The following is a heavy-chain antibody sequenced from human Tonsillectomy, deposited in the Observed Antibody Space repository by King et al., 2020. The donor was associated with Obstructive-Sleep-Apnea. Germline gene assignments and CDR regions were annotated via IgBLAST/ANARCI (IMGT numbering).Heavy chain of an antibody. V-gene: IGHV3-30*18. J-gene: IGHJ6*02. CDR3: AKPAYSSGWYSAFYYYGMDV. CDR1: GFTFSSYG. CDR2: ISYDGSNK. Sequence: VQLVESGGGVVQPGRSLRLSCAASGFTFSSYGMHWVRQAPGKGLEWVAVISYDGSNKYYADSVKGRFTISRDNSKNTLYLQMNSPRAEDTAVYYCAKPAYSSGWYSAFYYYGMDVWGQGTTVTVSS. D-gene: IGHD6-19*01.